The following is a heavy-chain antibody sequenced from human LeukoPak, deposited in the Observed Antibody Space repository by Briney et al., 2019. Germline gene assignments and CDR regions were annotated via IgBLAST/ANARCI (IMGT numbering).Heavy chain of an antibody. CDR2: INPNSGGT. CDR3: TRERYNGFGELDY. Sequence: GASVKVSCKASGYTFTGYYMHWVRQAPGQGLEWMGWINPNSGGTNYAQKFQGRVTMTRDTSISTAYTELSRLRSDDTAVYYCTRERYNGFGELDYWGQGTLVTVSS. V-gene: IGHV1-2*02. CDR1: GYTFTGYY. D-gene: IGHD3-10*01. J-gene: IGHJ4*02.